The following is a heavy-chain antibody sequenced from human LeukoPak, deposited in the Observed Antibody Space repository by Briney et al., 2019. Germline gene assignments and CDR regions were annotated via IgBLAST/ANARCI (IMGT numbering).Heavy chain of an antibody. CDR3: ARQGGSSSAYYWFDP. D-gene: IGHD3-22*01. Sequence: SETLSLTCAVYGGSFSGYYWSWIRQPPGKGLEWIGEINHSGSTNYNPSLKSRVTISVDTSKNQFSLKLNSVTAADTAVYHCARQGGSSSAYYWFDPWGQGTLVTVSS. J-gene: IGHJ5*02. CDR1: GGSFSGYY. CDR2: INHSGST. V-gene: IGHV4-34*01.